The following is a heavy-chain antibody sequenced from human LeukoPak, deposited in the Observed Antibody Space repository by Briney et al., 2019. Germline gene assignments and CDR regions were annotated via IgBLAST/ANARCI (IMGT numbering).Heavy chain of an antibody. D-gene: IGHD5-12*01. J-gene: IGHJ4*02. Sequence: SSISSSSSYIYYADSVKRRFTISRDNAKNSLYLQMNSLRAEDTAVYYCARDLSGYDRVDYWGQGTLVTVSS. CDR2: ISSSSSYI. V-gene: IGHV3-21*01. CDR3: ARDLSGYDRVDY.